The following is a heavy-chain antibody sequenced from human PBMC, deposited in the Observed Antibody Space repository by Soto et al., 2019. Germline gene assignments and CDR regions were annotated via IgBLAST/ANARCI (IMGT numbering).Heavy chain of an antibody. J-gene: IGHJ3*01. CDR3: ARHILVNTAAFDV. CDR2: IYYSWTT. CDR1: GDSLSSGTYY. Sequence: SETLSLTCTVSGDSLSSGTYYWDWVRQPPGEGLEWIGSIYYSWTTSYNPSLESRVTMSLDTSNNQFFLNLTSVTAADTAVYYCARHILVNTAAFDVWGQGKLVTGSS. D-gene: IGHD5-18*01. V-gene: IGHV4-39*01.